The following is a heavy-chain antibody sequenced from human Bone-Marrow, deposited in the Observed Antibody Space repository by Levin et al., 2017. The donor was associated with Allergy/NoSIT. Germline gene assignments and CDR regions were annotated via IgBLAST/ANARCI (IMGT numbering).Heavy chain of an antibody. CDR3: ARDLLRFLEWLLLGRIDYYYGMDV. J-gene: IGHJ6*02. Sequence: KISCKASGGTFSSYAISWVRQAPGQGLEWMGGIIPIFGTANYAQKFQGRVTITADKSTSTAYMELSSLRSEDTAVYYCARDLLRFLEWLLLGRIDYYYGMDVWGQGTTVTVSS. V-gene: IGHV1-69*06. CDR1: GGTFSSYA. D-gene: IGHD3-3*01. CDR2: IIPIFGTA.